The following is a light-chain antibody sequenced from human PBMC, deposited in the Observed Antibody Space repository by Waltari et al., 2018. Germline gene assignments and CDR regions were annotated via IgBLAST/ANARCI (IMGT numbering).Light chain of an antibody. Sequence: QSLVHRDGKTYLNWFHQRPGQSPRRLIYKVFNRDSGVPDRFSGSGSGTDFTPKISRVEAEDVGTYYCMQATQWPLTFGQGTKVEIK. CDR1: QSLVHRDGKTY. J-gene: IGKJ1*01. CDR3: MQATQWPLT. V-gene: IGKV2-30*02. CDR2: KVF.